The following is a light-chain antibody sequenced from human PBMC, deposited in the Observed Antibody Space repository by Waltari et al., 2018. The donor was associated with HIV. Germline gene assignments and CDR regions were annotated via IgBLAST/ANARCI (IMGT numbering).Light chain of an antibody. V-gene: IGLV2-23*02. CDR1: TSDMAKINL. Sequence: QPALTHPASVLGPLGRPTTSPGTGTTSDMAKINLSPWYQQHPGRVPKVLIFEVTTRPSGISHRFSGSKSDNTASLTISGLQAEDEADYYCSSYATGNTYVFGTGTSVTVL. CDR3: SSYATGNTYV. J-gene: IGLJ1*01. CDR2: EVT.